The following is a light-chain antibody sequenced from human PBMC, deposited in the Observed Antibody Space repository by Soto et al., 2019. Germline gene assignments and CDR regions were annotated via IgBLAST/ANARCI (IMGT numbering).Light chain of an antibody. CDR2: VAS. V-gene: IGKV3-20*01. J-gene: IGKJ1*01. CDR1: QSVSSSY. CDR3: EQYGSSPVT. Sequence: EIVLTHSPGTLSLSPGERATLSCRASQSVSSSYLAWYQQKPGQAPRLLIYVASSRATGIPDRFSGSGSGRDFTLTISRLEPVDFAGYYCEQYGSSPVTFGQGTKVEIK.